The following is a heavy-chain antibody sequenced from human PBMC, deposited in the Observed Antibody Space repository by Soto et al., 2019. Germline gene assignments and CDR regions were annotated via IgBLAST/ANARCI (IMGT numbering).Heavy chain of an antibody. CDR2: ISGRSSYI. Sequence: GGSLRLSCVASGISFNNYTMNWVRQAPGKGLEWISSISGRSSYIYYGGSLKGRFSISRDNNKKSLYLQMNSLRADDTAAYYCATAGWRIPDYWGQGVLVTVSS. CDR1: GISFNNYT. J-gene: IGHJ4*02. V-gene: IGHV3-21*01. CDR3: ATAGWRIPDY.